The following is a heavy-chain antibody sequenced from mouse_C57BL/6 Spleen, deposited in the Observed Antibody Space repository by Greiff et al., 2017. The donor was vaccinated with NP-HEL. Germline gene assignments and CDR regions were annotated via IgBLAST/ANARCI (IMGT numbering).Heavy chain of an antibody. Sequence: DVMLVESGEGLVKPGGSLKLSCAASGFTFSSYAMSWVRQTPEKRLEWVAYISSGGDYIYYADTVKGRFTISRDNARNTLYLQMSSLKSEDTAMYYCTRENVAYYYAMDYWGQGTSVTVSS. V-gene: IGHV5-9-1*02. D-gene: IGHD1-1*01. J-gene: IGHJ4*01. CDR3: TRENVAYYYAMDY. CDR1: GFTFSSYA. CDR2: ISSGGDYI.